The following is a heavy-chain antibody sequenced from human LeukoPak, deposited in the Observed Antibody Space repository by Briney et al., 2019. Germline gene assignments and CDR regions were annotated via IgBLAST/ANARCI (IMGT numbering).Heavy chain of an antibody. CDR3: AKDFGYYDSSGYYSS. J-gene: IGHJ5*02. V-gene: IGHV3-43*02. Sequence: GGSLRLSCAASGFTFDDYAMHWVRQAPGKGLEWVSLISGDGGSTYYADSVKGRFTLSRDNSKNSLYLQMNSLRTEDTALYYCAKDFGYYDSSGYYSSWGQGTLVTVSS. CDR1: GFTFDDYA. D-gene: IGHD3-22*01. CDR2: ISGDGGST.